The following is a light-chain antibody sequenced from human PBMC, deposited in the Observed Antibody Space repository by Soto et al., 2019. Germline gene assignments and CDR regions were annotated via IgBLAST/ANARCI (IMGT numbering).Light chain of an antibody. V-gene: IGKV1-5*03. CDR1: QRISVW. CDR3: QQYFSYPWT. Sequence: DIQMTQSPSTLSASIGDRVTITCRASQRISVWLAWYQQKPGKAPKLLIFKASSLESGVPSRFSGSGSGTEFTLTISSLQPDDFATYYCQQYFSYPWTFGQGTKVGIK. CDR2: KAS. J-gene: IGKJ1*01.